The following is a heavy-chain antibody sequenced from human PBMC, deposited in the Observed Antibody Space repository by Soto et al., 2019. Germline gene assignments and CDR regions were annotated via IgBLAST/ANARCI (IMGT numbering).Heavy chain of an antibody. J-gene: IGHJ6*02. V-gene: IGHV4-4*02. CDR2: IFHNGNT. Sequence: QVQLQESGPGLVKPSGTLSLTCAVSGGSISSSNWWSWVRQPPGKGLEWIGEIFHNGNTYSNPSLTGRVTMSVDKPKNQFSLNLNSVTAADTAVYYCASRTYAMDVWGQGTTFTVSS. CDR1: GGSISSSNW. CDR3: ASRTYAMDV.